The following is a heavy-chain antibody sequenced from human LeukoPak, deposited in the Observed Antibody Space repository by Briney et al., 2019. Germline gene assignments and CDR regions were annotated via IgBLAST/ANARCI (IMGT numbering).Heavy chain of an antibody. D-gene: IGHD3-22*01. CDR2: IYYSGST. CDR3: ARRTYFYDSSGYYFDY. Sequence: SETLSLTCTVSGGSISSYYWSWIRQPPGKGLECIGYIYYSGSTNYNPSLKSRVAISVDTSKNQFSLKLSSVTAADTAVYYCARRTYFYDSSGYYFDYWGQGTLVTVSS. V-gene: IGHV4-59*01. J-gene: IGHJ4*02. CDR1: GGSISSYY.